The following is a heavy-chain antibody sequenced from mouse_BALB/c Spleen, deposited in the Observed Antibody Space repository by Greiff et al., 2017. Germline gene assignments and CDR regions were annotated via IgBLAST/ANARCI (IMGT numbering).Heavy chain of an antibody. CDR1: GYTFTSYW. CDR2: INPSTGYT. V-gene: IGHV1-7*01. D-gene: IGHD2-3*01. Sequence: VQLQQSGAELAKPGASVKMSCKASGYTFTSYWMHWVKQRPGQGLEWIGYINPSTGYTEYNQKFKDKATLTADKSSSTAYMQLSSLTSEDSAVYYCARGPGDGYYFYYFDYWGQGTTLTVSS. CDR3: ARGPGDGYYFYYFDY. J-gene: IGHJ2*01.